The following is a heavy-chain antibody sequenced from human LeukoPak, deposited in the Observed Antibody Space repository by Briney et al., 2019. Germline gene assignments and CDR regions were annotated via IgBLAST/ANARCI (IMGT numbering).Heavy chain of an antibody. J-gene: IGHJ4*02. V-gene: IGHV3-23*01. D-gene: IGHD6-19*01. CDR3: AKRNSSGDKNFDY. CDR1: GFTFGSYA. Sequence: GGSLRLFCAASGFTFGSYAVSWVRQAPGKAVEGVSAISGCGERTYYADSVRGRFTISRDNSKNKLYLQMNSLRAEDTAVYYCAKRNSSGDKNFDYWGQGTLVTVSS. CDR2: ISGCGERT.